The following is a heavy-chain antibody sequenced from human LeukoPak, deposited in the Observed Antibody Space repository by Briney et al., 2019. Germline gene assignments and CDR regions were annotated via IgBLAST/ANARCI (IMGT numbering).Heavy chain of an antibody. CDR2: IKTDGSST. V-gene: IGHV3-74*01. D-gene: IGHD6-13*01. J-gene: IGHJ4*02. CDR1: GFTFSTYW. CDR3: ARARIAAPLLDY. Sequence: PGGSLRLSCAASGFTFSTYWMHWVRQAPGKGLVWVSRIKTDGSSTTYADSVKGRFTISRDNAKNTLYLQMSSLRVEDTAVYFCARARIAAPLLDYWGQGTLVTVSS.